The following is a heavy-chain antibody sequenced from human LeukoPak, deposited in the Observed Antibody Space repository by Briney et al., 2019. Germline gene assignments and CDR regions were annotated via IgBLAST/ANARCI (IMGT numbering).Heavy chain of an antibody. D-gene: IGHD3-22*01. CDR3: ARDSSGYYSHAFDI. Sequence: GGSLRLSCAASGFTFSSYEMNWVRQAPGKGLEWVSYISSSGSTIYYADSVKGRFTISRDNAKNSLYLQMNSLRAEDTAVYYSARDSSGYYSHAFDIWGQGTLVTVSS. CDR2: ISSSGSTI. V-gene: IGHV3-48*03. CDR1: GFTFSSYE. J-gene: IGHJ3*02.